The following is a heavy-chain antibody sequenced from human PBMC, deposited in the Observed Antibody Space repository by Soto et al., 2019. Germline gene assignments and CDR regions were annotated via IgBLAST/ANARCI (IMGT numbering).Heavy chain of an antibody. CDR1: GFTFSNYA. CDR3: AKDMSYYDSSGYYSGYYYYGVDV. Sequence: GGSLRLSCAASGFTFSNYAMTWVRQAPGKGLEWVSGLNGSGGSTSSADSVKGRFAISRDNSKNTLYLQMNSLRAEDTAVYYCAKDMSYYDSSGYYSGYYYYGVDVWCQGTTVTVSS. D-gene: IGHD3-22*01. V-gene: IGHV3-23*01. CDR2: LNGSGGST. J-gene: IGHJ6*02.